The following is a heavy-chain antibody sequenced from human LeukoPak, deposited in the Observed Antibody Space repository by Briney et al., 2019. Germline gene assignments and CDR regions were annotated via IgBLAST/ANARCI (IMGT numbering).Heavy chain of an antibody. D-gene: IGHD3-10*01. Sequence: SETLSLTCTVSGGSISSYYWSWIRQPPGKGLEWIGYIYHRGSANYNPSLKSRVTISLDTSKNQFSLKLSSVTAADTAVYYCARGFDGIDYWGQGTLVTVSS. CDR1: GGSISSYY. V-gene: IGHV4-59*01. CDR3: ARGFDGIDY. CDR2: IYHRGSA. J-gene: IGHJ4*02.